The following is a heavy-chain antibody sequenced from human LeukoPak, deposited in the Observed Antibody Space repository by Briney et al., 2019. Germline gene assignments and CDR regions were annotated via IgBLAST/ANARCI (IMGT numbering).Heavy chain of an antibody. Sequence: ASVKVSCKASGYTFTSYCISWVRQAPGQGLEWMGWISAYNGNTNYAQKLQGRVTMTTDTSTSTAYTELRSLRSDDTAVYYCASVGVAAAGTFDYWGQGTLVTVSS. CDR2: ISAYNGNT. D-gene: IGHD6-13*01. CDR1: GYTFTSYC. CDR3: ASVGVAAAGTFDY. J-gene: IGHJ4*02. V-gene: IGHV1-18*04.